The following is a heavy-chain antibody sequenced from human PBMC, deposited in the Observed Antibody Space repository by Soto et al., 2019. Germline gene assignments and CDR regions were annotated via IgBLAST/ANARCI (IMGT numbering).Heavy chain of an antibody. CDR3: ARQPVVTYDSGSYNWFDP. Sequence: QVLLVQSGAEVKKPGASVKVSCKTSGYTFTNYGINWVRQAPGQVFEWMGWISAYNGNIKYAQKFQGKVTMTIDTSTSTGYMELRSLTSDDTAVYYCARQPVVTYDSGSYNWFDPWGQGTLVTVSS. D-gene: IGHD3-10*01. CDR1: GYTFTNYG. CDR2: ISAYNGNI. J-gene: IGHJ5*02. V-gene: IGHV1-18*01.